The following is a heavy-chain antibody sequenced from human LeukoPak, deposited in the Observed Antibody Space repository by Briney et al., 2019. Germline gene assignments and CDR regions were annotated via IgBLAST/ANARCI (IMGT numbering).Heavy chain of an antibody. CDR1: GFTFDDYA. CDR3: AKDGSSGWGYNWFDP. J-gene: IGHJ5*02. D-gene: IGHD6-19*01. CDR2: ISWNSGSI. V-gene: IGHV3-9*01. Sequence: PGGSLRLSCAASGFTFDDYAMHWVRQAPGKGLEGVSGISWNSGSIGYADSVKGRFTISRDNAKNSLYLQMNSLRAEDTALYYCAKDGSSGWGYNWFDPWGQGTLVTVSS.